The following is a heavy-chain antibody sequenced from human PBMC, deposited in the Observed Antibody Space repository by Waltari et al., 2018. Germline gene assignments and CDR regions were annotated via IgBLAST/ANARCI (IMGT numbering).Heavy chain of an antibody. J-gene: IGHJ4*02. CDR3: ARDPFGGVIVRDY. CDR2: INHSGST. CDR1: GGSFSGYY. Sequence: QVQLQQWGAGLLKPSETLSLPCAVYGGSFSGYYWSWIRQPPGKGLEWIGEINHSGSTNYHPSLKSRVTISVDTSKNQFSLKLSSVTAADTAVYYCARDPFGGVIVRDYWGQGTLVTVSS. D-gene: IGHD3-16*02. V-gene: IGHV4-34*01.